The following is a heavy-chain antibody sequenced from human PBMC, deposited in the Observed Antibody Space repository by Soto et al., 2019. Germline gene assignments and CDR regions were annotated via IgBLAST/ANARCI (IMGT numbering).Heavy chain of an antibody. CDR2: ISAYNGNT. CDR3: ARDLVNYGSGSYSDY. Sequence: QVQLVQSGAEVKKPGASVKVSCKASGYTFTSYGISWVRQAPGQGLEWMGWISAYNGNTNYAQKLQGRVTMTTDTSTSTAYMALRSLRSDDTAVYYCARDLVNYGSGSYSDYWGQGTLVTVSS. J-gene: IGHJ4*02. D-gene: IGHD3-10*01. CDR1: GYTFTSYG. V-gene: IGHV1-18*01.